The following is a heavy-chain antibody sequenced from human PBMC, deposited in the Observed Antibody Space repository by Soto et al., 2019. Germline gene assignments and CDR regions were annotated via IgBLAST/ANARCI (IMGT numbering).Heavy chain of an antibody. CDR2: SRDKAQGYSI. D-gene: IGHD2-2*01. Sequence: PGGSLRLSCAGSGFTLSDHYIDWVRQAPGKGLEWVGRSRDKAQGYSITYAASVKGRFTTSRDESKNSLYLQMNSLRAEDTAVYYCARSPAADYWGQGTLVTVSS. CDR3: ARSPAADY. CDR1: GFTLSDHY. V-gene: IGHV3-72*01. J-gene: IGHJ4*02.